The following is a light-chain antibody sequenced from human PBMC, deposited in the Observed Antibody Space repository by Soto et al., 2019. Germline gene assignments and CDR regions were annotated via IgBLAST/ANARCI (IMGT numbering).Light chain of an antibody. Sequence: EIVLTQSPATLSLSPGERATLSCRASQSVSSYLAWYQQKPGQAPRLLIYDASNRATGIPARFSGSGSGTDFTLTISSLEPEDFVVYYCQQRSNRPPAWTFGQGTKVDIK. V-gene: IGKV3-11*01. CDR1: QSVSSY. CDR3: QQRSNRPPAWT. J-gene: IGKJ1*01. CDR2: DAS.